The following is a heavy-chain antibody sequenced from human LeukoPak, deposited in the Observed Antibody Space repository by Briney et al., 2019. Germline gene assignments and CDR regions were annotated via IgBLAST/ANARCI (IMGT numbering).Heavy chain of an antibody. V-gene: IGHV1-18*01. D-gene: IGHD3-22*01. CDR2: ISAYNGNT. CDR3: ARDKAYYDSSGHPN. CDR1: GYTFTSYG. Sequence: ASVKVSCKASGYTFTSYGISWVRQAPGQGLEWMGWISAYNGNTKYAQKVQGRVTMTTDTSTSTAYMELRSLRSDDTAVYYCARDKAYYDSSGHPNWGQGTLVTVSS. J-gene: IGHJ4*02.